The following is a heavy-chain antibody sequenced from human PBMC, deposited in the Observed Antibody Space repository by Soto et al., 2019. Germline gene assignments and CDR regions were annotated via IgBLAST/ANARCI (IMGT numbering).Heavy chain of an antibody. CDR3: ARIHYDSSGYSIRGFDY. D-gene: IGHD3-22*01. J-gene: IGHJ4*02. CDR2: IYYSGST. V-gene: IGHV4-61*01. CDR1: GGSVSSGSYY. Sequence: PSETLSLTCTVSGGSVSSGSYYWSWIRQPPGKGLEWIGYIYYSGSTNYNPSLKSRVTISVDTSKNQFSLKLSSVTAADTAVYYCARIHYDSSGYSIRGFDYWGQGTLVTVSS.